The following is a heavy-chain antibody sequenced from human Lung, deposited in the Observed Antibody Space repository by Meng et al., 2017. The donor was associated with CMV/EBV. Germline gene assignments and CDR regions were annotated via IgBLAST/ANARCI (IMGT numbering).Heavy chain of an antibody. CDR3: ARVGAYCGGDCHHPR. J-gene: IGHJ4*02. Sequence: VQLEDAGPGPAQPSGTLSLTFAVSGGSLSSRNWWSWVRQPPGKGLEWIGEIYHSGSTNNNPSLKSRVTISVDESKNQFSLRLSSVTAADTAVYYCARVGAYCGGDCHHPRWGQGTLVTVSS. V-gene: IGHV4-4*02. CDR1: GGSLSSRNW. CDR2: IYHSGST. D-gene: IGHD2-21*02.